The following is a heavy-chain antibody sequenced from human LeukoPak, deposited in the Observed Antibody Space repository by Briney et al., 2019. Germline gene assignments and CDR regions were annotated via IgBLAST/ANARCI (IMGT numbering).Heavy chain of an antibody. J-gene: IGHJ3*02. D-gene: IGHD3-22*01. Sequence: GRSLRLSCAASGFTFSSYAMHWVRQAPGKGLEWVAVISYDGSNKYYADSVKGRFTISRDNSKNTLYLQMNSLRAEDTAVYYCARTFRDSSGYYYDAFDIWGQGTMVTVSS. CDR2: ISYDGSNK. V-gene: IGHV3-30*04. CDR1: GFTFSSYA. CDR3: ARTFRDSSGYYYDAFDI.